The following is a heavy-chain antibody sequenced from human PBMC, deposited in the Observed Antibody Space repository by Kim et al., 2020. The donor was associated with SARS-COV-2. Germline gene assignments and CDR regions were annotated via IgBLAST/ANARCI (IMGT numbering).Heavy chain of an antibody. Sequence: NITYSQKFQGRATLTWDTAASTAYMELRALTSEDTAVYYCASDLLHSGDDYWGQGTLVTVSS. CDR3: ASDLLHSGDDY. D-gene: IGHD5-12*01. CDR2: NI. V-gene: IGHV1-3*01. J-gene: IGHJ4*02.